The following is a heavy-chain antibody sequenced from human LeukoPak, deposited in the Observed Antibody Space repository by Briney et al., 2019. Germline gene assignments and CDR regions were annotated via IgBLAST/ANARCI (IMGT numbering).Heavy chain of an antibody. D-gene: IGHD3-10*01. J-gene: IGHJ4*02. Sequence: PSETLSLTCAVYCGSFSGYYWSWLRQPPGKGLEWIGVINHSGSTNYNPSLKTRVTTSVDTSKNQFSLKLSSVTAADTAVYYCARRYMVRGVYDLFFDYWGQGTLVTVSS. CDR1: CGSFSGYY. CDR3: ARRYMVRGVYDLFFDY. V-gene: IGHV4-34*01. CDR2: INHSGST.